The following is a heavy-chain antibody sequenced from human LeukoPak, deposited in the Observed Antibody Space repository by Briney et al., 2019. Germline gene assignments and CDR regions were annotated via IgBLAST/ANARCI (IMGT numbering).Heavy chain of an antibody. J-gene: IGHJ4*02. CDR2: IYYSGIT. CDR1: GGSISSGAYY. Sequence: TLSLTCTVSGGSISSGAYYWSWIRQLPGKGLEWIGYIYYSGITYYNPSLKTRVIISVDTSKNQFSLELTSVTAADTAVYYCARDLRGYGENDYWGQGTLVTVSS. D-gene: IGHD4-17*01. CDR3: ARDLRGYGENDY. V-gene: IGHV4-31*03.